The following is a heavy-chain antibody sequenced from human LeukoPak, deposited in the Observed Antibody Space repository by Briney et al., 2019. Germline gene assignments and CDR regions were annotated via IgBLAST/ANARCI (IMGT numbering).Heavy chain of an antibody. CDR1: GASISSYY. V-gene: IGHV4-59*01. CDR2: IYYSGST. Sequence: SETLSLTCTVSGASISSYYWSWIRQPPGKGLEWIGYIYYSGSTNYNPSLKSRVTLSVDTSKNQFSLRLSSVTAADAAVYYCARHRYYYDSSGYYYQPWGQGTLVTVSS. J-gene: IGHJ5*02. D-gene: IGHD3-22*01. CDR3: ARHRYYYDSSGYYYQP.